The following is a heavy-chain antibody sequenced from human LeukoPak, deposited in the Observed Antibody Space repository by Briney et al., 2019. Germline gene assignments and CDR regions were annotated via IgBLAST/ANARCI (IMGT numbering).Heavy chain of an antibody. CDR2: ISGSGGST. D-gene: IGHD3-10*01. CDR1: GFTFSSYA. V-gene: IGHV3-23*01. J-gene: IGHJ4*02. Sequence: PGGSLRLSCAASGFTFSSYAMSWVRQAPGKGLEWVSAISGSGGSTYYADSVKGRFTISRDNAKNSLYLQMNSLRAEDTAVYYCARDRVLVRGVISEFDYWAREPWSPSPQ. CDR3: ARDRVLVRGVISEFDY.